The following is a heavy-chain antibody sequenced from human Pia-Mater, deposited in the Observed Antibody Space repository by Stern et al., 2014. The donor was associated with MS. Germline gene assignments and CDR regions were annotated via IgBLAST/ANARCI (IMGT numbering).Heavy chain of an antibody. CDR1: GFKFSIYW. CDR3: ARQTTAWASDV. D-gene: IGHD1-14*01. V-gene: IGHV5-51*01. CDR2: IYPGDSET. Sequence: EVQLLESGAELKRPGESLKISWKGSGFKFSIYWIAWVRQMPGKGLEWMGIIYPGDSETRYSPSFQGQVTMSADKSTSTAYLQWSTLNASDTAMYFCARQTTAWASDVWGQGTLVTVSS. J-gene: IGHJ4*02.